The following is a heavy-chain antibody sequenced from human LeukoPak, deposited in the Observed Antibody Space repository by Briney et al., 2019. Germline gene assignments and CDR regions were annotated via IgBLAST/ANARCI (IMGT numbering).Heavy chain of an antibody. J-gene: IGHJ6*02. CDR1: GFTFDDYA. D-gene: IGHD3-10*01. Sequence: GGSLRLSCAASGFTFDDYAMHWVRQAPGKGLEWVSLISGDGGSTYYADSVKGRFTISRDNSKNSLYLQMNSLRAEDTAVYYCARDYYGSGSKTHYYYGMDVWGQGTTVTVSS. CDR3: ARDYYGSGSKTHYYYGMDV. V-gene: IGHV3-43*02. CDR2: ISGDGGST.